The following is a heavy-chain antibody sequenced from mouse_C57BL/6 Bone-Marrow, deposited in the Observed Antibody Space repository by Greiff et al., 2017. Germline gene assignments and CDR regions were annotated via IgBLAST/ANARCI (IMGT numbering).Heavy chain of an antibody. J-gene: IGHJ2*01. CDR2: IYPGDGDT. CDR1: GYAFSSSW. CDR3: APNYYGSSLY. Sequence: QVQLQQSGPELVKPGASVKISCKASGYAFSSSWMNWVKQRPGKGLEWIGRIYPGDGDTNYNGKFKGKATLTADKSSSTAYMQLSSLTSEDSAVYFCAPNYYGSSLYWGQGTTRTVSS. D-gene: IGHD1-1*01. V-gene: IGHV1-82*01.